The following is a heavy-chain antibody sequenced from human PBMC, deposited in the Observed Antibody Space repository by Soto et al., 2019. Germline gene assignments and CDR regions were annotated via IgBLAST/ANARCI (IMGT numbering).Heavy chain of an antibody. CDR2: INPNSGGT. J-gene: IGHJ3*02. CDR1: GYTFTGYY. V-gene: IGHV1-2*04. CDR3: ARGYYYDSGAYAFDI. Sequence: ASVKVSCKASGYTFTGYYMQWVRQDTEQGLEWMGWINPNSGGTNYAQKFQGWVTMTRDTSISTAYMELSRLRSDDTAVYYCARGYYYDSGAYAFDIWGQGTMVTVSS. D-gene: IGHD3-22*01.